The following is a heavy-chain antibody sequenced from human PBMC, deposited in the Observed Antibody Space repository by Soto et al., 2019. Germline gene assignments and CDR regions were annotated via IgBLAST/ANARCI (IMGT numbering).Heavy chain of an antibody. CDR1: GFTINPYW. CDR3: GKKHTG. J-gene: IGHJ4*02. CDR2: TNQDGSTT. D-gene: IGHD1-26*01. Sequence: EVQMVESGGGLVQPGGSLRLSCAASGFTINPYWMSWVRQAPGKGLEWVASTNQDGSTTYYVDSVKGRCTISRDNAKNSLYMQMNSLRADYADRYYCGKKHTGRGQGTLVTVSS. V-gene: IGHV3-7*01.